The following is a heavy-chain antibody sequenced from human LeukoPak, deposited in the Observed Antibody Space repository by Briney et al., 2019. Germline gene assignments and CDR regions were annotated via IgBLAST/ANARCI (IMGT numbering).Heavy chain of an antibody. CDR1: GGSISSYY. Sequence: SETLSLTCTVSGGSISSYYWSWIRQPPGKGLEWIGYIYYSGSTNYNPSLKSRVTISVDTSKNQFSLKLSSVTAADTAVYYCAGVAEFSTRQPYYYYMDVWGKGTTVTVSS. V-gene: IGHV4-59*01. J-gene: IGHJ6*03. D-gene: IGHD2-2*01. CDR2: IYYSGST. CDR3: AGVAEFSTRQPYYYYMDV.